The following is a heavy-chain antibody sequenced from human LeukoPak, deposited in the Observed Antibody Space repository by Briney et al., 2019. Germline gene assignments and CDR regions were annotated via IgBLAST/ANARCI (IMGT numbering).Heavy chain of an antibody. J-gene: IGHJ3*02. CDR2: INPNSGGT. D-gene: IGHD5-18*01. CDR3: ARADTANRVDAFDI. Sequence: ASVKVSCKASGYTFTGYYMHWVRQAPGQGLEWMGWINPNSGGTNSAQKFQGRVTMTRDTSISTAYMELNRLRSDDTAVYYCARADTANRVDAFDIWGQGTMVTVSS. CDR1: GYTFTGYY. V-gene: IGHV1-2*02.